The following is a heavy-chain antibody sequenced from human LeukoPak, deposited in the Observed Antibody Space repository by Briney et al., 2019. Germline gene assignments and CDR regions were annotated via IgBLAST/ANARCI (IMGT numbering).Heavy chain of an antibody. CDR3: ARGGIAAAADQGELEDPFDY. CDR2: IIPIFGTA. Sequence: RASVKVSCKASGGTFSSYAISWVRQAPGQGLEWMGGIIPIFGTANYAQKFQGRVTITTDESTSTAYMELSSLRSEDTAVYYCARGGIAAAADQGELEDPFDYWGQGTLVTVSS. J-gene: IGHJ4*02. D-gene: IGHD6-13*01. V-gene: IGHV1-69*05. CDR1: GGTFSSYA.